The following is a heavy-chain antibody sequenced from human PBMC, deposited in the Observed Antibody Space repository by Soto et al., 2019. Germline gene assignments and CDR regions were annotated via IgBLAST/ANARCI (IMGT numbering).Heavy chain of an antibody. D-gene: IGHD3-22*01. J-gene: IGHJ4*02. CDR3: ASHSRAYYDSSGYTPFDS. CDR1: GGSFSGYY. Sequence: QVQLQQWGAGLLKPSETLSLTCAVYGGSFSGYYWSWIRQPPGKGLEWIGEINHSGSTNYNPSLKSRVTISVDTSKTQFSLKLSSVTAADTAVYYCASHSRAYYDSSGYTPFDSWGQGTLVTVSS. CDR2: INHSGST. V-gene: IGHV4-34*01.